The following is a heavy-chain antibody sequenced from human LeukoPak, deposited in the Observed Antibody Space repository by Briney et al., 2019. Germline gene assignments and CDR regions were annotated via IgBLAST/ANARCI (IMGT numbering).Heavy chain of an antibody. J-gene: IGHJ4*02. CDR1: GFTVSSNY. CDR3: ARRLSSSWSLDC. CDR2: IYSSGHT. Sequence: GGSLRLSCGASGFTVSSNYMSWVRQAPGKGLEWVSIIYSSGHTYYADSVKGRFTISRDNSKNTLYLQMNSLSAEDMAVYYCARRLSSSWSLDCWGQGTLVTVSS. V-gene: IGHV3-66*01. D-gene: IGHD6-13*01.